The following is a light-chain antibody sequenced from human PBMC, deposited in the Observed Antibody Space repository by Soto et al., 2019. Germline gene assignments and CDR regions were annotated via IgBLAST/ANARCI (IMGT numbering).Light chain of an antibody. CDR2: GAS. CDR1: QSVSSTY. V-gene: IGKV3-20*01. CDR3: QQYAGSPWK. J-gene: IGKJ1*01. Sequence: EIVLTQCPGTLSLYPGERATIACRASQSVSSTYLAWYRQKPGQAPRLLIYGASSRATGIPDRFSGSGSGTDFTLIISRLEPEDFAVDYCQQYAGSPWKCGQGNKGDIK.